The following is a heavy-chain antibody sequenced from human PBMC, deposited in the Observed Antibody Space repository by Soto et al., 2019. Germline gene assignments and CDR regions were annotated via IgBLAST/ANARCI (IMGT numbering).Heavy chain of an antibody. Sequence: EVQLVESGGGLVKPGGSLRLSCAASDFTITNAWMNWVRQAPGKGMEWVGRIKTKDEGGATDYAAPLKCRFTISRDDSRNTLFLQMNSLKPVDTAVYHCTTGSVEGVWGQGATVTVSS. CDR1: DFTITNAW. D-gene: IGHD2-15*01. CDR3: TTGSVEGV. V-gene: IGHV3-15*07. J-gene: IGHJ6*02. CDR2: IKTKDEGGAT.